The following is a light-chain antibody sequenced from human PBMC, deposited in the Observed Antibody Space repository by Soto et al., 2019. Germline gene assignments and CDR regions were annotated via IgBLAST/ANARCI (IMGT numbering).Light chain of an antibody. CDR3: QQYNNWPPHT. J-gene: IGKJ2*01. Sequence: EIVMTQSPATLSVSPGEIATVSCRASQRIATNLAWYQQKPGQAPRRLISGASTRAPGIPARFSGSGSETEFTLTISSLQSEDFAVYYCQQYNNWPPHTFGQGTKLELK. CDR2: GAS. V-gene: IGKV3-15*01. CDR1: QRIATN.